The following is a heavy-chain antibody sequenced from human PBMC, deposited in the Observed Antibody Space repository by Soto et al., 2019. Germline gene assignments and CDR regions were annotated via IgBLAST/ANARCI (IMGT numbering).Heavy chain of an antibody. CDR3: ASLSDSGNLVFDY. D-gene: IGHD1-26*01. CDR1: GFNFSSFG. Sequence: QVHLVESGGGVVQPGRSLRLSCAASGFNFSSFGMHWVRQAPGKGLEWVAVIWYDGSKEYYADSVKGRFTISRDNSKNTVYLQMNSLRAEDTAVYYCASLSDSGNLVFDYWGQGTLVTVSS. CDR2: IWYDGSKE. V-gene: IGHV3-33*01. J-gene: IGHJ4*02.